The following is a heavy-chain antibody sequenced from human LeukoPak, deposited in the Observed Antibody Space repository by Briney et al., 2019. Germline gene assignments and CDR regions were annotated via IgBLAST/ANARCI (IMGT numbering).Heavy chain of an antibody. D-gene: IGHD2-15*01. CDR2: ISSSSTTI. J-gene: IGHJ4*02. Sequence: GGSLRLSCAASGFTFSSYSMNWVRQAPGKGLEWGSYISSSSTTIYYADSVKDRFTISRDNAKNSLYLQMNSLRAEDTAVYYCARGKVVVAATLFDYWGQGTLVTVSS. CDR1: GFTFSSYS. V-gene: IGHV3-48*01. CDR3: ARGKVVVAATLFDY.